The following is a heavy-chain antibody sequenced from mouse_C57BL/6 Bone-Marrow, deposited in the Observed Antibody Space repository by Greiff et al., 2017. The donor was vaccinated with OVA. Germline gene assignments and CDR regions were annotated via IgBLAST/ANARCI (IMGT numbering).Heavy chain of an antibody. V-gene: IGHV1-74*01. J-gene: IGHJ3*01. CDR2: IHPSDSDT. CDR3: AIEDDYDVFSVAY. D-gene: IGHD2-4*01. Sequence: VQLQQPGAELVKPGASVKVSCKASGYTFTSYWMHWVKQRPGQGLEWIGRIHPSDSDTNYNQKFKGKATLTVDKSSSTAYMQLSSLTSEDSAVYYCAIEDDYDVFSVAYWGQGTLVTVSA. CDR1: GYTFTSYW.